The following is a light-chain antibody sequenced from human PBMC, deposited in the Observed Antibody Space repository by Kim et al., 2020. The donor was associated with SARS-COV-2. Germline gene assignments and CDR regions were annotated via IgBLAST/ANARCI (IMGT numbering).Light chain of an antibody. J-gene: IGKJ2*02. V-gene: IGKV1-39*01. Sequence: DIQMTQSPSSLAASIGDRVTITCRASRSISGYLNWYQQKTGRAPKLLIFAGSNLETGVPSRFSGSGYGTEFTLTITNLQPDDVETYFWQQTDRNPRTFGQGTKLEIK. CDR3: QQTDRNPRT. CDR2: AGS. CDR1: RSISGY.